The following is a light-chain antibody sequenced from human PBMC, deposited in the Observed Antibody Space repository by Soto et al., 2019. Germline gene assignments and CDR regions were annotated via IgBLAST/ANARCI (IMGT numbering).Light chain of an antibody. CDR3: SSYTSNNTYV. Sequence: QSALTQPASVSGSPGQSITISCTGTSSDVGGYKYVSWYQQHPGKAPKLMLHEVSNRPSGFSNRFSGSKSGNTASLTISGVQAEDEADYYCSSYTSNNTYVFATGTKVTVL. CDR2: EVS. J-gene: IGLJ1*01. CDR1: SSDVGGYKY. V-gene: IGLV2-14*01.